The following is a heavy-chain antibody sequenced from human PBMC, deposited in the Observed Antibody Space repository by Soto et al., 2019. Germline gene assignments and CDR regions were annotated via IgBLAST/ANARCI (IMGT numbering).Heavy chain of an antibody. CDR1: GFTFGDYA. V-gene: IGHV3-30*09. Sequence: GGSLRLSCSGSGFTFGDYAINWVRQAPGKGLEWVAVISGDGINKYIPHSVKGRFVISRDNPKNSVFLQMSSLGPQDTAIYYCARRLTTSVTALGYWGQGTLVTVSS. CDR3: ARRLTTSVTALGY. J-gene: IGHJ4*02. D-gene: IGHD4-17*01. CDR2: ISGDGINK.